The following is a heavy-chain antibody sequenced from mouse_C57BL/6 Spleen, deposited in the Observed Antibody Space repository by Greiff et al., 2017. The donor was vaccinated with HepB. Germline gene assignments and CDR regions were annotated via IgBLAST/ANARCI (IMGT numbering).Heavy chain of an antibody. CDR1: GYTFTDYE. V-gene: IGHV1-15*01. CDR3: TSPSYGSSSGWYFDV. J-gene: IGHJ1*03. CDR2: IDPETGGT. D-gene: IGHD1-1*01. Sequence: QVQLKQSGAELVRPGASVTLSCKASGYTFTDYEMHWVKQTPVHGLEWIGAIDPETGGTAYNQKFKGKAILTADKSSSTAYMELRSLTSEDSAVYYCTSPSYGSSSGWYFDVWGTGTTVTVSS.